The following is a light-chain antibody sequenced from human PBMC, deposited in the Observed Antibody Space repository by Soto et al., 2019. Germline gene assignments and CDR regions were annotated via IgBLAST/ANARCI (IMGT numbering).Light chain of an antibody. CDR3: QQYNNWPWT. CDR1: QSVSSSY. V-gene: IGKV3-15*01. CDR2: GAS. J-gene: IGKJ1*01. Sequence: EIVLTQSPGTLSLSPGERATLSCRASQSVSSSYLAWYQQKPGQAPRLLIYGASTRATGIPARFSGSGSGTEFTLTISSLQSEDFAVYYCQQYNNWPWTFGQGTKVHIK.